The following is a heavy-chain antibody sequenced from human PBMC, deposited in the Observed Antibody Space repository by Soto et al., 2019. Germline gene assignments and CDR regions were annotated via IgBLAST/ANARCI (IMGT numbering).Heavy chain of an antibody. D-gene: IGHD3-3*01. CDR1: GDSVSSKTGA. CDR2: TYYRSKWYN. J-gene: IGHJ4*02. V-gene: IGHV6-1*01. CDR3: AREALPYFDLWRGFLSFDR. Sequence: RSLTCAISGDSVSSKTGAWNWIRQSPSRGLEWLGRTYYRSKWYNDYAVSVKSRITINPDTSKNQFSLQLNSVTPEDTAVYFCAREALPYFDLWRGFLSFDRWGPGTLLTVSS.